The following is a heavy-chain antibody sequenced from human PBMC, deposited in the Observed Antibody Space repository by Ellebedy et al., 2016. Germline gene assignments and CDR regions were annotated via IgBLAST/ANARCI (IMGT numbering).Heavy chain of an antibody. D-gene: IGHD2-2*01. J-gene: IGHJ6*03. Sequence: GGSLRLXCAASGFTFSSYAMSWVRQAPGKGLEWVSAISGSGGSTYYADSVKGRFTISRDNAKNSLYLQMNSLRAEDTAVYYCARVLMPAGIVVVPAARHYYYYYMDVWGKGTTVTVSS. CDR3: ARVLMPAGIVVVPAARHYYYYYMDV. CDR2: ISGSGGST. V-gene: IGHV3-23*01. CDR1: GFTFSSYA.